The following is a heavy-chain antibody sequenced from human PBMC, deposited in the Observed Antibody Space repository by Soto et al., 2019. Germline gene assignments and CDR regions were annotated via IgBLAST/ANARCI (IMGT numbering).Heavy chain of an antibody. CDR2: INAGNGNT. J-gene: IGHJ6*02. CDR3: ARSPRSGRNYYYAMDV. Sequence: QVQLVQSGAEVKKPGASVKVSCKASGYIFINYAIHWVRQAPGQRLEWMGWINAGNGNTVYSQKFQGRVTITRDTSANTAYMELSSLGSEDTTVYYCARSPRSGRNYYYAMDVWGQGTTVTVSS. V-gene: IGHV1-3*01. D-gene: IGHD3-3*01. CDR1: GYIFINYA.